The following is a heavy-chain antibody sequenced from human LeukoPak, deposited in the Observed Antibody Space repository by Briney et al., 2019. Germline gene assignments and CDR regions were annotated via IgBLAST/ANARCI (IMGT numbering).Heavy chain of an antibody. J-gene: IGHJ5*02. Sequence: SETLSLTCTVSDGSITSSYWNWIRQPPGKGLEWIGYIYYSGNTNYNPSLKSRVTISVDTSKNQFSLKLSSVTAADTAVYYCARVSGSGYYWFDPWGQGTLVTVSS. V-gene: IGHV4-59*01. CDR2: IYYSGNT. CDR1: DGSITSSY. D-gene: IGHD3-22*01. CDR3: ARVSGSGYYWFDP.